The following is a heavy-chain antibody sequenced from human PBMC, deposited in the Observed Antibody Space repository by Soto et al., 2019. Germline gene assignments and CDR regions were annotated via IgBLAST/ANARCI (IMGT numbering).Heavy chain of an antibody. CDR3: ARLERAAAGIPPSRLDY. Sequence: GESLKISCKGSGYSFTSYWIGWVRQMPGKGLEWMGIIYPGDSDTRYSPSFQGQVTISADKSISTAYLQWSSLKASDTAMYYCARLERAAAGIPPSRLDYWGQGTLVTVSS. V-gene: IGHV5-51*01. D-gene: IGHD6-13*01. CDR1: GYSFTSYW. J-gene: IGHJ4*02. CDR2: IYPGDSDT.